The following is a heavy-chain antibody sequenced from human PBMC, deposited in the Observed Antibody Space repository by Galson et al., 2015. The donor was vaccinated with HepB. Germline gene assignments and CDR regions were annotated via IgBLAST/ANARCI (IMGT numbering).Heavy chain of an antibody. D-gene: IGHD5-12*01. V-gene: IGHV3-30*04. CDR2: RSFNGSHT. CDR1: GLNFSDSA. Sequence: SLRLSCAASGLNFSDSAMHWVRQAPGTGLEWVAGRSFNGSHTYYADSVKGRFSISRDNSKKTLHLQLNSLRPDDTALYYCARPRYSAYDYEAFDMWGQGTMVTVSS. J-gene: IGHJ3*02. CDR3: ARPRYSAYDYEAFDM.